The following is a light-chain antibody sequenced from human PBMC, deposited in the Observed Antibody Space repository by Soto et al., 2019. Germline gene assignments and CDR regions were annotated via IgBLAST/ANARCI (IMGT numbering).Light chain of an antibody. V-gene: IGLV2-23*02. Sequence: QSALSQPASVSGSPGQSFTISCTGSASDVGSYNLVSWYQQHPGKAPKLVIYEVTKRPSGISSRFSGSKSGITASLTISGLQAEDGGDYYCCSYAGARTYVLFGGGTKLTVL. CDR2: EVT. CDR3: CSYAGARTYVL. J-gene: IGLJ3*02. CDR1: ASDVGSYNL.